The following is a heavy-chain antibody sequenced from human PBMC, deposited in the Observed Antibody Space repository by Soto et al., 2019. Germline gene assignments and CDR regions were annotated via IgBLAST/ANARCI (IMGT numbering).Heavy chain of an antibody. CDR1: GGTFSSYA. Sequence: QVQLVQSGAEVKKPGSSVKVSCKASGGTFSSYAISWVRXXXXXXXXXXGGIIPIFGTANYAQKFQGRVTITADESTSTAYMELSSLRSEDTAVYYCARARYYDSSGYPLYWYFDLWGRGTLVTVSS. D-gene: IGHD3-22*01. V-gene: IGHV1-69*01. CDR2: IIPIFGTA. J-gene: IGHJ2*01. CDR3: ARARYYDSSGYPLYWYFDL.